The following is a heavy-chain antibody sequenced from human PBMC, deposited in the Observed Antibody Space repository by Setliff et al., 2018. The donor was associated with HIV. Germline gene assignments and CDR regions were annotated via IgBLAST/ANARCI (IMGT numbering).Heavy chain of an antibody. CDR1: GFTFSDYY. CDR3: VRPVREPVD. CDR2: ISGRSSDP. D-gene: IGHD6-19*01. J-gene: IGHJ4*02. Sequence: PGGSLRLSCAASGFTFSDYYMGWIRQAPGKGLEWVSYISGRSSDPNYADSVKGRFTISRDNAKNSVYLQMNSMRAEDTAMYYCVRPVREPVDWGRGTLVTVSS. V-gene: IGHV3-11*03.